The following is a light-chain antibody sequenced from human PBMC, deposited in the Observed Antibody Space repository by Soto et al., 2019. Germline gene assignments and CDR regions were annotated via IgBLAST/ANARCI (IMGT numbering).Light chain of an antibody. CDR1: SSNIGAGHD. V-gene: IGLV1-40*01. Sequence: QSVLTQPPSVSGAPGQRVTISCTGSSSNIGAGHDVHWYQHLPGTAPKLLVYGNINRPSGVPDRFSGSKSGTSASLAITGLRSEDDADYYCAAWDDSLVVFGGGTKLTVL. CDR2: GNI. CDR3: AAWDDSLVV. J-gene: IGLJ2*01.